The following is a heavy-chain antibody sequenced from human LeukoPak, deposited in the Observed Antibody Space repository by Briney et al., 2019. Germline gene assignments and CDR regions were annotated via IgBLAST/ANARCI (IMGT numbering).Heavy chain of an antibody. Sequence: SETLSLTCAVSGYSISSGYYWGWIRQPPGKGREWIGSIYHSGSTYYNPSLKSRVTMSVDTSKNQFSLKLSSVTAADTAVYYCAGDYGDYVTNYWGQGTLVTVSS. CDR3: AGDYGDYVTNY. CDR2: IYHSGST. J-gene: IGHJ4*02. D-gene: IGHD4-17*01. CDR1: GYSISSGYY. V-gene: IGHV4-38-2*02.